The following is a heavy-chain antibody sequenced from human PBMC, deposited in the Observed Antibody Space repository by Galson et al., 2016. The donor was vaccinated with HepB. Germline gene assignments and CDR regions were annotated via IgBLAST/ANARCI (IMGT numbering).Heavy chain of an antibody. CDR2: INPSIGRT. CDR1: GYTFTSYF. Sequence: SVKVSCKASGYTFTSYFIHWVRQAPGQGLEWMSMINPSIGRTTYAQRFQGRATMTRDTSTSSVYMELSSLKSEDTAFYYCARPQVGGTPWDHWGQGTLVTVSS. J-gene: IGHJ4*02. D-gene: IGHD1-26*01. V-gene: IGHV1-46*01. CDR3: ARPQVGGTPWDH.